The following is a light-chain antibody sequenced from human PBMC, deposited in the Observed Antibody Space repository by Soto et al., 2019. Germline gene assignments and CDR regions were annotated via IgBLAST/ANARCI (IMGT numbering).Light chain of an antibody. CDR1: SIDVGSYNG. CDR2: EVS. J-gene: IGLJ1*01. CDR3: NSYTSSGTYV. V-gene: IGLV2-18*02. Sequence: QSVLTQPPCVSGSPGQSVTISCTGTSIDVGSYNGVSWYQQPPGTAPKLIIYEVSTRPSGVPDRFSGSKSGNTASLTISGLQAEDEADYYCNSYTSSGTYVFGTGTKATVL.